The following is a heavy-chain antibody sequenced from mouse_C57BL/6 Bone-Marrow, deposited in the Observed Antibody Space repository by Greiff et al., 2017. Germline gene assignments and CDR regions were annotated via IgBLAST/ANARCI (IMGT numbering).Heavy chain of an antibody. D-gene: IGHD6-1*01. CDR2: IYPRSGNT. J-gene: IGHJ3*01. Sequence: QLKQSGAELARPGASVKLSCKASGYTFTSYGISWVKQRTGQGLEWIGEIYPRSGNTYYNEKFKGKATLTADKSSSTAYMELRSLTSEDSAVYFWAPRGGLAWFAYWGQGTLVTVSA. CDR3: APRGGLAWFAY. CDR1: GYTFTSYG. V-gene: IGHV1-81*01.